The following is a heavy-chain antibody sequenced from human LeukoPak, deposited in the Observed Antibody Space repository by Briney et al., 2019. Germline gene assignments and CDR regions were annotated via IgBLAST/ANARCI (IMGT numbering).Heavy chain of an antibody. CDR1: GYTFTGYY. Sequence: ASVKVSCTASGYTFTGYYMHWVRQAPGQGLGWMGRINPNSGGTNYAQKFQGRVTMARDTSISTAYMELSRLRSDDTAVYYCARELGYSSSWYEGGGFDPWGQGTLVTVSS. CDR3: ARELGYSSSWYEGGGFDP. V-gene: IGHV1-2*06. D-gene: IGHD6-13*01. J-gene: IGHJ5*02. CDR2: INPNSGGT.